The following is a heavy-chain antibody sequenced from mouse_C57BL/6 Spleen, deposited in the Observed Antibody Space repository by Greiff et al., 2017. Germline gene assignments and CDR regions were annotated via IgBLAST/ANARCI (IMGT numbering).Heavy chain of an antibody. J-gene: IGHJ1*03. CDR1: GFSLTSYG. Sequence: VQRVESGPGLVQPSQSLSITCTVSGFSLTSYGVHWVRQSPGKGLEWLGVIWSGGSTDYNAAFISRLSISKDNSKSQVFFKMNSLQADDTAIYYCARGGSGGYFDVWGTGTTVTVSS. CDR2: IWSGGST. CDR3: ARGGSGGYFDV. V-gene: IGHV2-2*01. D-gene: IGHD3-1*01.